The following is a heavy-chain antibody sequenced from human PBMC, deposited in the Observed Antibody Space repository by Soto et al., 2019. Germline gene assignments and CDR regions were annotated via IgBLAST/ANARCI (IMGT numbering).Heavy chain of an antibody. V-gene: IGHV3-30*18. J-gene: IGHJ6*02. Sequence: PGGSLRLSCAASGFTFSNYGMHWVRHAPGKGLEWVAVISYDGSNKDFSVSVKGRFTISRDNSKNTVYLQMNSLRAEDTAVYYCAKDRVATSYYYGMDVWGQGTTVTVSS. CDR2: ISYDGSNK. CDR3: AKDRVATSYYYGMDV. D-gene: IGHD5-12*01. CDR1: GFTFSNYG.